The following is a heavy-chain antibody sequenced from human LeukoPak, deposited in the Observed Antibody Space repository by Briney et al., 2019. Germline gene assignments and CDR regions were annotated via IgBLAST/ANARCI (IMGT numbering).Heavy chain of an antibody. V-gene: IGHV3-21*01. CDR1: GFTFSSYS. D-gene: IGHD2-21*02. CDR2: IISSSSYI. J-gene: IGHJ4*02. CDR3: ATTATSAISPDFDY. Sequence: GGSLRLSCAASGFTFSSYSMNWVRQAPGKGLEWVSSIISSSSYIYYADSVKGRFTISRDNAKNSLYPQMNSLRAEDTAVYYCATTATSAISPDFDYWGQGTLVTVSS.